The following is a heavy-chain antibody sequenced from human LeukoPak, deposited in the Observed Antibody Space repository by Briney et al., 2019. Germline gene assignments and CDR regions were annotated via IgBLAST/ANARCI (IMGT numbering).Heavy chain of an antibody. D-gene: IGHD3-9*01. J-gene: IGHJ4*02. CDR2: VSGRDDST. Sequence: PGASLRLSCAASGFTFTNYARYWVRQAPGKGLEWVSAVSGRDDSTYYADSVKGRFTISRDTSKNTLFLQKNSLRAEDTAVYYCAKWGDYDILSGYYDPDYWGQGTLVPVSS. CDR3: AKWGDYDILSGYYDPDY. V-gene: IGHV3-23*01. CDR1: GFTFTNYA.